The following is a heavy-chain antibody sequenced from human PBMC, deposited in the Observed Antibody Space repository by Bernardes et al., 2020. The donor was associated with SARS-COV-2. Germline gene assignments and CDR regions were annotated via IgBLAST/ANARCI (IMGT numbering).Heavy chain of an antibody. J-gene: IGHJ4*02. Sequence: SETLSLTCTVSGGSISSHYWSWIRQPPGKGLEWIGSIYYSGSTTYNPSLKSRVTLSVDTSKSQFSLKLSSVTAADTAVYYCARYSYDYLYYFDYWGQGTLVTVSS. CDR1: GGSISSHY. CDR2: IYYSGST. CDR3: ARYSYDYLYYFDY. D-gene: IGHD5-18*01. V-gene: IGHV4-59*11.